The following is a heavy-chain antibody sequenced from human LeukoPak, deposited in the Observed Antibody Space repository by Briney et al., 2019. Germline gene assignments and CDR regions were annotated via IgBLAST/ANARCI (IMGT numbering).Heavy chain of an antibody. D-gene: IGHD5-24*01. CDR3: ARVPSRDGYNSYDFDY. V-gene: IGHV1-8*01. CDR2: MNPNSGNT. J-gene: IGHJ4*02. CDR1: GYAFTSCD. Sequence: ASVKVSCKASGYAFTSCDINWVRQATGQGLEWMGWMNPNSGNTGYAQKFQGRVTMTRNTSISTAYMELSSLRSEDTAVYYCARVPSRDGYNSYDFDYWGQGTLVTVSS.